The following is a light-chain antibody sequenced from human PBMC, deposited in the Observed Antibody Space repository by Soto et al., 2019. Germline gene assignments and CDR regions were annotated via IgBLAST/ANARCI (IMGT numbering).Light chain of an antibody. CDR1: RSEFVGYYF. CDR2: GVT. J-gene: IGLJ1*01. Sequence: SVVTPPAPPSGSPRQTGTNSPPGNRSEFVGYYFVSGYQQHPGKAPQLIIYGVTNRPSGVSSRFSGAKSGNTASLTISGLQAEDEADYYCRSYTNTNPLAVFGTGTKVTVL. V-gene: IGLV2-14*03. CDR3: RSYTNTNPLAV.